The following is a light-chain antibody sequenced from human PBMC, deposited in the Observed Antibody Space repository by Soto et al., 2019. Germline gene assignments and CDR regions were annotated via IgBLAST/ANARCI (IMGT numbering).Light chain of an antibody. CDR3: SSYTSSSPYVV. Sequence: QSALTQPASVSGSPGQSITISCTGTSSDIGGYNYVSWYQQHPGKAPKLMLYDVSNRPSGVSNRFSGSKSGNTASLTISGLQVEDEADYYCSSYTSSSPYVVFGGGTTLTVL. CDR2: DVS. CDR1: SSDIGGYNY. V-gene: IGLV2-14*01. J-gene: IGLJ2*01.